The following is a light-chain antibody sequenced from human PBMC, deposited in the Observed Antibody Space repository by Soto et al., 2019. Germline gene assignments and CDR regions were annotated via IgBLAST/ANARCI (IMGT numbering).Light chain of an antibody. Sequence: EIVLTQSPATLSLSPGERATLSCRASQSVSTYLAWYQQKPGQAPRLLIFDASNRATGIPARFSGSGSGTDFTLTISSLEPDDFAVYYCQHRSNWTPWTFGQGTKVEIK. V-gene: IGKV3-11*01. CDR3: QHRSNWTPWT. CDR2: DAS. CDR1: QSVSTY. J-gene: IGKJ1*01.